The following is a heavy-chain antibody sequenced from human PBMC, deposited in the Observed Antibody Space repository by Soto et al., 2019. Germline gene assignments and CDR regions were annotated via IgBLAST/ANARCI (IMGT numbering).Heavy chain of an antibody. D-gene: IGHD2-15*01. Sequence: PSQTLSLTCAISGDSVSSNGAAWNWIRQSPSRGLEWLGMTYYRSKWYNDYAVSVKSRITINPDTSKNQFSLQLNSVTPEDTGVYYCARADCSGGSCSFDFWGQGTLVTVSS. CDR2: TYYRSKWYN. V-gene: IGHV6-1*01. CDR1: GDSVSSNGAA. CDR3: ARADCSGGSCSFDF. J-gene: IGHJ4*02.